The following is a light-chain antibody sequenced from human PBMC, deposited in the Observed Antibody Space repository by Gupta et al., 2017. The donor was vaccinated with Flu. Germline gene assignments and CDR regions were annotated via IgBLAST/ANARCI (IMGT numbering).Light chain of an antibody. CDR3: QHHKSDSSPQT. Sequence: DIQVTESPSPLSVSVRERVTIPCRASQRISSWLAWYQQKPGKAPKLLIYKASSLESGVPTRFSGSGSGTEFTLTISIRQPDDVATYYCQHHKSDSSPQTFGQGTKLEIK. J-gene: IGKJ2*01. CDR1: QRISSW. CDR2: KAS. V-gene: IGKV1-5*03.